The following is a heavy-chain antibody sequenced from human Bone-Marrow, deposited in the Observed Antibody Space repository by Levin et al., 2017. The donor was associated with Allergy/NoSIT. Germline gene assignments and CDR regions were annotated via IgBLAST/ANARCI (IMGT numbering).Heavy chain of an antibody. V-gene: IGHV3-21*06. Sequence: PGGSLRLSCAASGFTFNDYSMIWVRQAPGKGLEWVSSVTRSSSYTYYADSVKGRFTISRDNAKSSLFLQMNSLRGEDTAVYYCARGTGGIWGQGTMVTVSS. CDR2: VTRSSSYT. CDR3: ARGTGGI. J-gene: IGHJ3*01. D-gene: IGHD1-14*01. CDR1: GFTFNDYS.